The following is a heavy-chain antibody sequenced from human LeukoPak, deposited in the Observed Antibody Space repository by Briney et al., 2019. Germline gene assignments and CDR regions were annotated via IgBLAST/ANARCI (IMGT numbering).Heavy chain of an antibody. CDR2: IYSGGST. Sequence: GGSLRLSCAASGFTVSSNYMSWVRQAPGKGLEWVSAIYSGGSTYYADSVKGRFTISRDNSKNTLYLQMNSLRAEGTAVYYCARLYGSGSYYFGLSAFDIWGQGTMVTVSS. CDR1: GFTVSSNY. V-gene: IGHV3-53*01. CDR3: ARLYGSGSYYFGLSAFDI. J-gene: IGHJ3*02. D-gene: IGHD3-10*01.